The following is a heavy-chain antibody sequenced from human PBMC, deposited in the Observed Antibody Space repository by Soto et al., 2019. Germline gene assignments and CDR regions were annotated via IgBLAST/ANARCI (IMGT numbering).Heavy chain of an antibody. J-gene: IGHJ4*02. V-gene: IGHV4-39*01. CDR1: GGSISSSSYY. CDR2: IYYSGST. CDR3: ARHSGDTYYDILTGYLLGFDY. Sequence: QLQLQESGPGLVKPSETLSLTCTVSGGSISSSSYYWGWIRQPPGKGLEWIGSIYYSGSTYYNPSLKSRVTISVDTSKNQFSLKLSSVTAADTAVYYCARHSGDTYYDILTGYLLGFDYWGQGTLVTVSS. D-gene: IGHD3-9*01.